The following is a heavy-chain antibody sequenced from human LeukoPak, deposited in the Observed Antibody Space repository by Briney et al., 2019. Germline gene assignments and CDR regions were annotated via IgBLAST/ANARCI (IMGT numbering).Heavy chain of an antibody. Sequence: PGGSLRLSCVASGFTVSRNYMNWVRQAPGKGLEWVANINQDGTEKFYVDSVKGRFTISRDNAKNSLYLQMNSLRVEDTAVYYCAKVAKYYYGSETYYFFEHWGQGTPVTASS. CDR2: INQDGTEK. CDR3: AKVAKYYYGSETYYFFEH. D-gene: IGHD3-10*01. J-gene: IGHJ4*02. CDR1: GFTVSRNY. V-gene: IGHV3-7*01.